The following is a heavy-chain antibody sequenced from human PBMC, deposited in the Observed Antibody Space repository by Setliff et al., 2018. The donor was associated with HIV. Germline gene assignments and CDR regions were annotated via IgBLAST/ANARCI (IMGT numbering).Heavy chain of an antibody. D-gene: IGHD3-16*01. CDR1: GFTFSNYW. J-gene: IGHJ5*02. Sequence: GGSLRLSCAASGFTFSNYWMDWVRQAPGKGLEWVATIKQDGSEIYYMDSVKGRFTISRDNARTSPFLEMRSLRDEDTAVYLCANLWELGAWGQGTLVTVSS. CDR3: ANLWELGA. V-gene: IGHV3-7*03. CDR2: IKQDGSEI.